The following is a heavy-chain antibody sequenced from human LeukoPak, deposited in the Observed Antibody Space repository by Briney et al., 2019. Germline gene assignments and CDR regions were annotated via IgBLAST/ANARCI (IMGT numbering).Heavy chain of an antibody. V-gene: IGHV3-20*01. J-gene: IGHJ6*04. D-gene: IGHD2-2*01. CDR3: ASSCSSTSCYGRDV. CDR2: INWNGGST. Sequence: GGSLRLSCAASGFTFDDYGMSWVRQAPGRGLEWVSGINWNGGSTGYADSVKGRFTISRDNAKNSLYLQMNSLRAEDTALYHCASSCSSTSCYGRDVWGKGTTVTVSS. CDR1: GFTFDDYG.